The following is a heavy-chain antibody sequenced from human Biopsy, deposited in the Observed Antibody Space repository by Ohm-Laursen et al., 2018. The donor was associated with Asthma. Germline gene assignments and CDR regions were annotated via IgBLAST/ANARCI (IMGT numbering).Heavy chain of an antibody. D-gene: IGHD3-9*01. V-gene: IGHV1-3*04. CDR3: ARTYYDFLTGQVKDVFGV. CDR1: GYNFISFA. Sequence: GESLKISCKASGYNFISFAIHWVRQAPGQRLEWMGWVNTGNGDTKYSQKFQGRVTITRDTSASTAYMELRSLRSEDTATYYCARTYYDFLTGQVKDVFGVWGQGTMVTVSS. CDR2: VNTGNGDT. J-gene: IGHJ3*01.